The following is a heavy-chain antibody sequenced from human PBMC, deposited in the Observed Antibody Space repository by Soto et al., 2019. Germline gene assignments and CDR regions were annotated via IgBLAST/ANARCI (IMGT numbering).Heavy chain of an antibody. CDR2: MNPKNGST. CDR1: GYTFTSYN. J-gene: IGHJ4*02. D-gene: IGHD6-13*01. V-gene: IGHV1-8*01. CDR3: ERGYIEIAAPAI. Sequence: QVQLVQSGAEVKKPGASVKVSCKTSGYTFTSYNIDWVRQVTGQGLEWMGWMNPKNGSTVYSQKFQGRVTMTRSTSINTAYMELSSLRSDDTAVYYCERGYIEIAAPAIWGQGTLVTVSS.